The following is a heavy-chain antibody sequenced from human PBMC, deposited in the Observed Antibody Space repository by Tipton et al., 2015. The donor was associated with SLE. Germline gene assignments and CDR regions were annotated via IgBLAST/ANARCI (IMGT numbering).Heavy chain of an antibody. Sequence: QVQLVQSGAEVKKPGASVKVSCKASGYTFTGYYIHWVRQAPGQGLEWMGWINPNSGVTKFAQRFPGRVSMTRDTSISTAYMELYSLTSGDTAVYLCARGQRFYGDTSAFEIWGQGTMVTVS. V-gene: IGHV1-2*02. D-gene: IGHD4-17*01. CDR3: ARGQRFYGDTSAFEI. CDR2: INPNSGVT. CDR1: GYTFTGYY. J-gene: IGHJ3*02.